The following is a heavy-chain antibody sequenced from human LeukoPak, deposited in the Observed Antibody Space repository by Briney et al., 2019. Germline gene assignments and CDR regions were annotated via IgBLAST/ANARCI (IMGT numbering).Heavy chain of an antibody. J-gene: IGHJ6*02. CDR1: GGTFSSYA. Sequence: GASVKVSCKASGGTFSSYAISWVRQAPGQGLEWMGGITPIFGTANYAQKFQGRVTITADESTSTAYMELSSLRSEDTAVYYCAREHGEGPYYYYGMDVWGQGTTVTVSS. CDR3: AREHGEGPYYYYGMDV. V-gene: IGHV1-69*13. CDR2: ITPIFGTA. D-gene: IGHD2-21*01.